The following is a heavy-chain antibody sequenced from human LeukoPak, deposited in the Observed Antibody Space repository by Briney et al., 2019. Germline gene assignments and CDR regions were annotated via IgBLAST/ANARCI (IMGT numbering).Heavy chain of an antibody. CDR1: GFTVSSNY. V-gene: IGHV3-66*01. D-gene: IGHD4-17*01. Sequence: GGSLRLSCAASGFTVSSNYMSWVRQAPGKGLEWVSVIYSGGRTYYADSVKGRFTISRDNSKNTLYLQMNSLRAEDTAVYYCARDGPYGDYSYWGQGTLVTVSS. J-gene: IGHJ4*02. CDR3: ARDGPYGDYSY. CDR2: IYSGGRT.